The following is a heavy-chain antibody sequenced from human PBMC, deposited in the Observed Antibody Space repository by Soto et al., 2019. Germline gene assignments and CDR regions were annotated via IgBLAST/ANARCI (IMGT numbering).Heavy chain of an antibody. J-gene: IGHJ4*02. CDR1: GGTFSSYA. V-gene: IGHV1-69*13. CDR2: IIPIFGTA. Sequence: GASVKVSCKASGGTFSSYAISWVRQAPGQGLEWMGGIIPIFGTANYAQKFQGRVTITADESTSTAYMELTSLTSKDTAVYYCARDSPIGSTFSGYDAIDSWGQGTLVTVSS. CDR3: ARDSPIGSTFSGYDAIDS. D-gene: IGHD5-12*01.